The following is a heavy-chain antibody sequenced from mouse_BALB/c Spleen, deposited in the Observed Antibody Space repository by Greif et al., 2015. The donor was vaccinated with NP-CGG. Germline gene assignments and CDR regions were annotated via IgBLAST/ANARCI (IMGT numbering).Heavy chain of an antibody. CDR3: ARSDRSAWFAY. D-gene: IGHD2-14*01. Sequence: VQLQQSGAELVRPGTSVKVSCKASGYAFTNYLIEWVKQRPGQGLEWIGVINPGSGGTNYNEKFKGKATLTADKSSSTAYMQLSSLTSDDSAVYFCARSDRSAWFAYWGQGTLVTVSA. V-gene: IGHV1-54*01. CDR2: INPGSGGT. J-gene: IGHJ3*01. CDR1: GYAFTNYL.